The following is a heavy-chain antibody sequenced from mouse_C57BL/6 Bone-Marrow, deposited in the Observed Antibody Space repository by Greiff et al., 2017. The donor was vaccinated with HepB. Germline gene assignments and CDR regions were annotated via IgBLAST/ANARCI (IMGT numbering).Heavy chain of an antibody. CDR3: ARARGLPRYAMDY. CDR1: GYSITSDY. D-gene: IGHD1-1*01. Sequence: EVKLVESGPGLAKPSQTLSPTCSVTGYSITSDYWNWIRKFPGNKLEYMGYISYSGSTYYNPSLKSRISITRDTSKNQYYLQLNSVTTEDTATYYCARARGLPRYAMDYWGQGTSVTVSS. CDR2: ISYSGST. J-gene: IGHJ4*01. V-gene: IGHV3-8*01.